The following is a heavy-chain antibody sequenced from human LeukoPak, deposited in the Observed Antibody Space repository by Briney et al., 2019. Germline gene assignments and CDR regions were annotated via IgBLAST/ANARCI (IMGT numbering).Heavy chain of an antibody. D-gene: IGHD4-17*01. CDR2: ISGSGGHT. CDR1: GFTFSSYS. J-gene: IGHJ4*02. Sequence: GGSLRLSCAASGFTFSSYSMSWVRQAPGKGLEWVSLISGSGGHTYYADSVKGRFTISRDDSKNTLYLQMDSLRAEDTAVYYCARDAGYGDYDYWGQGTLVTVSS. CDR3: ARDAGYGDYDY. V-gene: IGHV3-23*01.